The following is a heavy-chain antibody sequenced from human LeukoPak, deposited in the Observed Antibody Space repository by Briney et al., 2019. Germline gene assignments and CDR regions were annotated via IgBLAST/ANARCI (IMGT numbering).Heavy chain of an antibody. D-gene: IGHD1-26*01. V-gene: IGHV4-59*01. Sequence: PSETLSLTCTVSGGSMSPYYWSWIRQPPGKGLEWIGHTHYSGGTNYSPSLKSRVTISVDTSKNQFSLKLSSVTAADTAVYYCARDNSGNYYFDYWGQGTLVTVSS. CDR3: ARDNSGNYYFDY. CDR2: THYSGGT. CDR1: GGSMSPYY. J-gene: IGHJ4*02.